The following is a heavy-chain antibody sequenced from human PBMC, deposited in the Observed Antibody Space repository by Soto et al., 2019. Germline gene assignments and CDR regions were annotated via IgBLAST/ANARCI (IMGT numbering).Heavy chain of an antibody. Sequence: ASVKVSCKASGYTFTSYYMHWVRQAPGQGLEWMGIINPSVGSTSYAQKLQGRVTITADTSTSTAYMELSSLRSEDTAVYYCARTIAVAGGFPFDGMDVWGQGTTVTVSS. J-gene: IGHJ6*02. CDR3: ARTIAVAGGFPFDGMDV. V-gene: IGHV1-46*01. CDR1: GYTFTSYY. CDR2: INPSVGST. D-gene: IGHD6-19*01.